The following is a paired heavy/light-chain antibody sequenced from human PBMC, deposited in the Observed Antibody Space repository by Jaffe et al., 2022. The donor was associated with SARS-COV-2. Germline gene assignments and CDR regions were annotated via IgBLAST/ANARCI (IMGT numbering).Heavy chain of an antibody. CDR1: GYSISSGYY. V-gene: IGHV4-38-2*02. CDR2: IYHSGTT. CDR3: ARRGGPSGSYDF. D-gene: IGHD1-26*01. J-gene: IGHJ4*02. Sequence: QVQLQESGPGLVKPSETLSLICTVSGYSISSGYYWGWIRQPPGKGLEWIGSIYHSGTTYYNPSLKSRVTISVDTSKNQFSLRLSSVTAADTAVYYCARRGGPSGSYDFWGQGTLVTVSS.
Light chain of an antibody. CDR1: QGISTW. CDR2: GAS. Sequence: DIQMTQSPSSVSASVGDRVTITCRASQGISTWLAWYQQKPGKAPEVLIYGASSLRSGVPSRFSGSGSGTDFTLTISSLQPEDFATYYCQQGNSFPLTFGQGTRLEIK. CDR3: QQGNSFPLT. V-gene: IGKV1-12*01. J-gene: IGKJ5*01.